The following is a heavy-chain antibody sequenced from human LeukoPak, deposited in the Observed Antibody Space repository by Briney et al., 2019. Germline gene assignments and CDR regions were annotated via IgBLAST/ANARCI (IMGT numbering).Heavy chain of an antibody. CDR2: ISWNSGSI. D-gene: IGHD3-16*01. V-gene: IGHV3-9*01. Sequence: GRSLRLSCAASGFTFDDYAMHWVRQAPGKGLEWVSGISWNSGSIGYADSVKGRFTISRDNAKNSLYLQMNSLRAEDTALYYCAKDVGGATYYYIGMDVWGQGTTVTVSS. CDR1: GFTFDDYA. J-gene: IGHJ6*02. CDR3: AKDVGGATYYYIGMDV.